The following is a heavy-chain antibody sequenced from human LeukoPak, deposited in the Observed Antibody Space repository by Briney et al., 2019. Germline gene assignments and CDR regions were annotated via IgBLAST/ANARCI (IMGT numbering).Heavy chain of an antibody. Sequence: ASVKVSCKASGYTFTGYYMHWVRQAPGQGLEWMGWINPNSGGTNYAQKFQGRVTMTRDTPISTAYMELSRLRSDDTAVYYCATSIVVVVAAVALTDYWGQGTLVTVSS. CDR3: ATSIVVVVAAVALTDY. CDR1: GYTFTGYY. J-gene: IGHJ4*02. D-gene: IGHD2-15*01. V-gene: IGHV1-2*02. CDR2: INPNSGGT.